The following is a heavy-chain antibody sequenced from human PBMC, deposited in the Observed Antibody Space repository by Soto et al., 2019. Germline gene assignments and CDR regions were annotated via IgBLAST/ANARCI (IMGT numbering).Heavy chain of an antibody. D-gene: IGHD6-6*01. J-gene: IGHJ6*02. CDR2: ISSSSSTI. Sequence: EVQLVESGGGLVQPGGSLRLSCAASGFTFSSYSMNWVRQAPGKGLEWVSYISSSSSTIYYADSVKGRFTISSDNAKNSLYLQMNSLRDEDPAVYYCARPEYSSSSYGMAVWGQGTTVTVSS. V-gene: IGHV3-48*02. CDR1: GFTFSSYS. CDR3: ARPEYSSSSYGMAV.